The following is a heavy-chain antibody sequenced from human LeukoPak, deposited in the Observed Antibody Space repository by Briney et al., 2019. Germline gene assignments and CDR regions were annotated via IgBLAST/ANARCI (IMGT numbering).Heavy chain of an antibody. J-gene: IGHJ3*02. CDR1: GGSISSASYY. CDR2: IYTSGST. CDR3: ASVMVIGYDAFDI. V-gene: IGHV4-61*02. Sequence: SETLSLTCTVSGGSISSASYYWSWIPQPAGKGLEWIGRIYTSGSTNYNPSLKSRVSMSVDTSKNQFSLNLSAVTVADTAVYYCASVMVIGYDAFDIWGQGTMVTVSS. D-gene: IGHD2-21*01.